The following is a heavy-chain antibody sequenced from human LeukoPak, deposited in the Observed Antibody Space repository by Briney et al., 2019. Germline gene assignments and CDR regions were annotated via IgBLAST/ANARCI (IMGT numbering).Heavy chain of an antibody. CDR2: IIPLLDKP. J-gene: IGHJ4*02. Sequence: SVKVSCKASGYTFTGYYMHWVRQAPGQGLEWMGRIIPLLDKPDYAQRFQGRVTITADKSTTTAYIELSSLRSDDTAIYYCARDRTTSVTWGQGTLVTVSS. V-gene: IGHV1-69*04. CDR1: GYTFTGYY. CDR3: ARDRTTSVT. D-gene: IGHD4-17*01.